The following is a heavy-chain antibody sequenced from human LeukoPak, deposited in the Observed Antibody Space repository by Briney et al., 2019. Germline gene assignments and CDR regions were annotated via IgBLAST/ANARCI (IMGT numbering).Heavy chain of an antibody. CDR3: ARMGDEVTTMYYFDY. V-gene: IGHV3-30*04. CDR1: GFTFSSYA. J-gene: IGHJ4*02. D-gene: IGHD4-17*01. CDR2: ISYDGSNK. Sequence: GGSLRLSCAASGFTFSSYAMHWVRQAPGKGLEWVAVISYDGSNKYYADSVKGRFTISGDNSKNTLYLQMNSLRAEDTAVYYCARMGDEVTTMYYFDYWGQGTLVTVSS.